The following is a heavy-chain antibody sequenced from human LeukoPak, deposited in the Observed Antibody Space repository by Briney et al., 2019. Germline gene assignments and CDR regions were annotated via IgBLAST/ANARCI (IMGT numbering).Heavy chain of an antibody. V-gene: IGHV4-31*03. CDR1: GGSISSGGYY. D-gene: IGHD3-3*01. Sequence: SQTLSLTCTVSGGSISSGGYYWSWIRRHPGKGLEWIGYIYYSGSTYYNPSLKSRITISVDTSKNQFSLKLSSVTAADTAVYYCARSGYYYFDYWGQGTLVTVSS. CDR2: IYYSGST. CDR3: ARSGYYYFDY. J-gene: IGHJ4*02.